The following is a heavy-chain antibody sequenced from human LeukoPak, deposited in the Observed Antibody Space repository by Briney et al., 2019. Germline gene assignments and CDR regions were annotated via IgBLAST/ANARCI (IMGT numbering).Heavy chain of an antibody. D-gene: IGHD2-2*01. CDR3: AKRIVPAGPYFDY. V-gene: IGHV3-23*01. CDR1: GLSFSNYW. CDR2: ISGSGGYT. J-gene: IGHJ4*02. Sequence: PGGSLRLSCVGSGLSFSNYWMSWVRQAPGKGLEWVSAISGSGGYTYYADSVKGRFTISRDNSENTLYLQMNSLRAEDTAVYYCAKRIVPAGPYFDYWGQGTLVTVSS.